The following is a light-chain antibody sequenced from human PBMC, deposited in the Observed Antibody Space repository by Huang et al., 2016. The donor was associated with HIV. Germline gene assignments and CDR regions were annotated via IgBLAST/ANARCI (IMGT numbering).Light chain of an antibody. V-gene: IGKV3-15*01. Sequence: ETVMTQSPDTLSVSPGERVTLSCRASQSVNSNLAWYQQKPGLPPRLLIYDASTRATGVPVRFSGSGSGTEFTLTISSLQSEDFAVYFCQQHYYSPYTFGQGTRLEIK. J-gene: IGKJ2*01. CDR3: QQHYYSPYT. CDR2: DAS. CDR1: QSVNSN.